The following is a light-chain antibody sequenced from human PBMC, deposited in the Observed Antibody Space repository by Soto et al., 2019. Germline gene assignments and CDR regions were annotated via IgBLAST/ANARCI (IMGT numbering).Light chain of an antibody. Sequence: EIVLTQSPGTLSLSPGERATLSCRASQTISRSSLAWYQQKPGQAPRLVIYDVSGRATGIPDRFSGSGSGTDFTLTISRLEPEDFAVYYCQQYVNSPLTFGGGTKVEIK. CDR2: DVS. CDR3: QQYVNSPLT. CDR1: QTISRSS. V-gene: IGKV3-20*01. J-gene: IGKJ4*01.